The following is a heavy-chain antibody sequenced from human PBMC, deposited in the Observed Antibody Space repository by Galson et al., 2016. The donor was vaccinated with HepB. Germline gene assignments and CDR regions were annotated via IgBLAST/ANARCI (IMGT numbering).Heavy chain of an antibody. CDR3: ARGQHKTTFGVTINNHYYMDV. Sequence: LRLSCAGSGFSFSNHGMSWVRQPPGRGLEWVSGITRTGDATHYADFVKGRFTISRDNTKNTLYLQMNSLRAEDTAVYYCARGQHKTTFGVTINNHYYMDVWGKGTTVTVSS. J-gene: IGHJ6*03. D-gene: IGHD3-3*01. CDR1: GFSFSNHG. V-gene: IGHV3-23*01. CDR2: ITRTGDAT.